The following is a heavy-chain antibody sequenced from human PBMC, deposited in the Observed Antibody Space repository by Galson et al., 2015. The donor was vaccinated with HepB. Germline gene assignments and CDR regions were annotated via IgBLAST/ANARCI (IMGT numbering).Heavy chain of an antibody. CDR2: INHSGST. Sequence: SETLSLTCAVYGGSFGGYYWSWIRQPPGKGLEWIGEINHSGSTNYNPSLKSRVTISVDTSKNQFSLKLSSVTAADTAVYYCARRQRPHAFDIWGQGTMVTVSS. V-gene: IGHV4-34*01. CDR3: ARRQRPHAFDI. J-gene: IGHJ3*02. CDR1: GGSFGGYY.